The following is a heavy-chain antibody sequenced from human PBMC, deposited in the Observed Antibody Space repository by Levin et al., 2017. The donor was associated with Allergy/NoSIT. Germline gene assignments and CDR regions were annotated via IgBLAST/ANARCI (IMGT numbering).Heavy chain of an antibody. J-gene: IGHJ4*02. CDR2: ITKPSRTI. CDR1: GFILRTSD. Sequence: GGSLRLSCAASGFILRTSDMNWVRQAPGKGLEWISFITKPSRTISYADSVKGRFTVSRDNVKNLLYLEMNSLRAEDTAVYYCVTDESGDEDFDYWGQGTLVTVSS. D-gene: IGHD7-27*01. V-gene: IGHV3-48*01. CDR3: VTDESGDEDFDY.